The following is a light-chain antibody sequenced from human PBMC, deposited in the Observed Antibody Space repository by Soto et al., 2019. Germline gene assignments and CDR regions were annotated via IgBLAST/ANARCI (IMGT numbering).Light chain of an antibody. CDR3: LQNFNFPWT. V-gene: IGKV1-6*01. Sequence: AIHMTQSPSSLSASVGDSVTITCRASQGITDDLGWYQQKPGKAPKLLIYAASSLQSGVPSRFSGSGSGTDFTLTISSMQPEDFATYYCLQNFNFPWTFGLGTKVDIK. CDR1: QGITDD. J-gene: IGKJ1*01. CDR2: AAS.